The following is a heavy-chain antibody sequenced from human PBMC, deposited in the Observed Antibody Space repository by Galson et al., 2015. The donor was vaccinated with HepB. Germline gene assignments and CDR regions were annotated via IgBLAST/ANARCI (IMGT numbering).Heavy chain of an antibody. CDR1: GFTFDDYS. CDR2: INWNGGRT. Sequence: SLRLSCAASGFTFDDYSMSWVRQVPGKGLEWVSDINWNGGRTGYADSVEGRSTISRDDVRNSVYLHMNSLRPEDTALYYCARDTGYSGYEQYFDFCGQGTLVTVSS. V-gene: IGHV3-20*04. CDR3: ARDTGYSGYEQYFDF. D-gene: IGHD5-12*01. J-gene: IGHJ4*02.